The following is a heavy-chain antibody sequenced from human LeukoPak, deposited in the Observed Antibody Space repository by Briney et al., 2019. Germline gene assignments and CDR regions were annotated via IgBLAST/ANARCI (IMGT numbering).Heavy chain of an antibody. J-gene: IGHJ5*02. CDR2: ISSSGATT. CDR1: GFTCSDYY. Sequence: PGGSLRLSCAASGFTCSDYYMSWIRQAPGKGLQWISYISSSGATTYYADSVKGRFAISRDNTKNSLYLQMNSLRAEDTAVYYCAKKYSTGLDPWGQGTLVTVSS. CDR3: AKKYSTGLDP. V-gene: IGHV3-11*01. D-gene: IGHD1-26*01.